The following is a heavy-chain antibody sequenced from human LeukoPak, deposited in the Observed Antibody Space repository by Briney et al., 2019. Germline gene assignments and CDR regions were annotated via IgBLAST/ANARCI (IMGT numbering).Heavy chain of an antibody. D-gene: IGHD6-19*01. CDR1: GYTFTSSD. J-gene: IGHJ5*02. CDR2: INPNSGNT. CDR3: ARVKQWLALDP. V-gene: IGHV1-8*01. Sequence: ASVKVSCKASGYTFTSSDVNWVRQATGQGLEWMGWINPNSGNTGYAQKFQGRVTMTRNSSISTAYMELSSLTSEDTAVYYCARVKQWLALDPWGQGTLVTVSS.